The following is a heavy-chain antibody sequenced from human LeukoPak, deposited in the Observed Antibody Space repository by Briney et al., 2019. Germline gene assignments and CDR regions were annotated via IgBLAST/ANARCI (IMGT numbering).Heavy chain of an antibody. CDR2: IYYSGST. V-gene: IGHV4-59*12. J-gene: IGHJ4*02. CDR3: ARTLRTTGFDY. Sequence: SETLSLTCTVSGGSISSYYWSWIRQPPGKGLEWIGYIYYSGSTNYNPSLKSRVTISLDTSKNQFSLKLNSVTAADTALYYCARTLRTTGFDYWGQGALVVVSS. D-gene: IGHD4-17*01. CDR1: GGSISSYY.